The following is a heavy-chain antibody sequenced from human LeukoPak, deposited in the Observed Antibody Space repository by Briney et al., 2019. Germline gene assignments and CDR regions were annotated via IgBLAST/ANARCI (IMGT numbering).Heavy chain of an antibody. D-gene: IGHD6-19*01. CDR2: IKQDGSEK. CDR3: ARVPITLAGTKDAKYFQH. J-gene: IGHJ1*01. V-gene: IGHV3-7*01. CDR1: GFTFSSYW. Sequence: GGSLRLSCAASGFTFSSYWMSWVRQAPGKGLEWVANIKQDGSEKYYVDSVKGRFTISRDNAKNSLYLQMNSLRAEDTAVYYCARVPITLAGTKDAKYFQHWGQGTLVTVSS.